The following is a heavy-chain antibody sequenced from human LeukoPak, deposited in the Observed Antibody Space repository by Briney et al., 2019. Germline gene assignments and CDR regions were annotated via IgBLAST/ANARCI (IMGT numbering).Heavy chain of an antibody. Sequence: GGSLTLSCAASGFTFSSYWMSWVRQAPGKVLEGVANIKQDGSEKYYVDSVKGRFTISRDNAKNTLYLQMNSLRAEDTAVYYCARGRGSGQFDYWGQGTLVTVSS. CDR1: GFTFSSYW. CDR3: ARGRGSGQFDY. CDR2: IKQDGSEK. D-gene: IGHD3-16*01. V-gene: IGHV3-7*04. J-gene: IGHJ4*02.